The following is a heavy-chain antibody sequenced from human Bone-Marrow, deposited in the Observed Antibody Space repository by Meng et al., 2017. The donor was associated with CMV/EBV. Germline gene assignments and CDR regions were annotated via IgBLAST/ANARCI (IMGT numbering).Heavy chain of an antibody. Sequence: ASVKVSCKASGYTFTSYYMHWVRQAPGQGLEWMGWISAYNGNTNYAQKLQGRVTMTTDTSTSTAYMELRSLRSDDTAVYYCATGGYSSSWGGKYYGMDVWGQGTTVTVSS. CDR3: ATGGYSSSWGGKYYGMDV. CDR1: GYTFTSYY. D-gene: IGHD6-13*01. V-gene: IGHV1-18*04. CDR2: ISAYNGNT. J-gene: IGHJ6*02.